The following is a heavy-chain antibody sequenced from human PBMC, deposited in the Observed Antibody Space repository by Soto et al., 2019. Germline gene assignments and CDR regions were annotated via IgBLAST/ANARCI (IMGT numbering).Heavy chain of an antibody. CDR2: IKSKTDGGTT. CDR1: GFTFSNAW. J-gene: IGHJ2*01. CDR3: TTEVVPAASYWYFDL. D-gene: IGHD2-2*01. V-gene: IGHV3-15*01. Sequence: GGSLRLSCAASGFTFSNAWMSWVRQAPGKGLEWVGRIKSKTDGGTTDYAAPVKGRFTISRDDSKNTLYLQMNSLKTEDTAVYYCTTEVVPAASYWYFDLWGRGTLVTVSS.